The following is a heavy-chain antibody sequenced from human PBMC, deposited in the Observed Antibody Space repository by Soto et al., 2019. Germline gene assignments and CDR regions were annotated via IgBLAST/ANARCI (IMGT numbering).Heavy chain of an antibody. Sequence: PSETLSLTCTVSGGSISSGGYYWSWIRQHPGKGLEWIGYIYYSGSTYYNPSLKSRVTISVDTSKNQFSLKLSSVTAADTAVYYCAREIGYRGAYYYDSSGYENWFDPWGQGTLVTVSS. CDR3: AREIGYRGAYYYDSSGYENWFDP. D-gene: IGHD3-22*01. CDR2: IYYSGST. V-gene: IGHV4-31*03. J-gene: IGHJ5*02. CDR1: GGSISSGGYY.